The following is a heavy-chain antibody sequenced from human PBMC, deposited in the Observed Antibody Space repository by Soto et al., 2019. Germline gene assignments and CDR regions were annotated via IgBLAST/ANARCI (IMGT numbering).Heavy chain of an antibody. CDR3: ARSTVSSYYYYYGMDV. J-gene: IGHJ6*02. V-gene: IGHV3-33*01. CDR1: GFTFSSYG. D-gene: IGHD4-4*01. Sequence: GGSLRLSCAASGFTFSSYGMHWVRQAPGKGLEWVAVIWYDGSNKYYADSVKGRFTISRDNSKNTLYLQMNSLRAEDTAVYYCARSTVSSYYYYYGMDVWGQGTTVTVSS. CDR2: IWYDGSNK.